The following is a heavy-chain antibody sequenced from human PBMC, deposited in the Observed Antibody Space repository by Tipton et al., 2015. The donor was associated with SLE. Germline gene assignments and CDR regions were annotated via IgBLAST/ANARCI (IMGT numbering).Heavy chain of an antibody. D-gene: IGHD2-2*01. CDR2: VFRGGST. J-gene: IGHJ6*02. CDR1: GGSISSSSYY. Sequence: TLSLICTVPGGSISSSSYYWGWIRQPPGKGLEWIGEVFRGGSTNYSPSLESRVTITVDMSKNQFSLRLISVTAADTAVYYCARGCSSSTCEPFYFFGMDVWGQGTTVTVSS. CDR3: ARGCSSSTCEPFYFFGMDV. V-gene: IGHV4-39*07.